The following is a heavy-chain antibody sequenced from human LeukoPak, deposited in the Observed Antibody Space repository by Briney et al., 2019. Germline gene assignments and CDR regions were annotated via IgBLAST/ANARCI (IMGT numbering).Heavy chain of an antibody. CDR2: INAGNGNT. D-gene: IGHD3-22*01. V-gene: IGHV1-3*01. CDR1: GYTFTSYA. J-gene: IGHJ5*02. CDR3: ARGGDNWYYYDSSGYGWFDP. Sequence: GASVKVSCKASGYTFTSYAMHWVRQAPGQRLEWMGYINAGNGNTKYSQKFQGRVTITRDTSASTAYMELSSLRSEDTAVYYCARGGDNWYYYDSSGYGWFDPWGQGTLVTVSS.